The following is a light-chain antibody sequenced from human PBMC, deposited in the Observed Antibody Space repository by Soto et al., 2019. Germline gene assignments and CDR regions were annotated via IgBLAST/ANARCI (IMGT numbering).Light chain of an antibody. Sequence: EIGMTQSPATLSVSPGERATLSCRASQSISTELAWYQQKPGQPPRLLIYSASTRATGVPARFTGSWSGSEFTLTISGLQSEDFAVYYCQQGHNWPLTFGQGTRLAI. CDR2: SAS. CDR3: QQGHNWPLT. CDR1: QSISTE. V-gene: IGKV3-15*01. J-gene: IGKJ2*01.